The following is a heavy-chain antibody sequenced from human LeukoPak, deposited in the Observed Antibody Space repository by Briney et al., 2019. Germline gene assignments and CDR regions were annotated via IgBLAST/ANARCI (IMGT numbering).Heavy chain of an antibody. CDR1: GGSISSSSFY. D-gene: IGHD6-13*01. Sequence: SETLSLTCTVSGGSISSSSFYWGWIRQPPGKGLEWIGSIYYSGSTYYNPSLKSRVTISVDTSKNQFSLKLSSVTAADTAVYYCAREDFGEQQLMINLFDYWGQGTLVTVSS. CDR3: AREDFGEQQLMINLFDY. J-gene: IGHJ4*02. CDR2: IYYSGST. V-gene: IGHV4-39*02.